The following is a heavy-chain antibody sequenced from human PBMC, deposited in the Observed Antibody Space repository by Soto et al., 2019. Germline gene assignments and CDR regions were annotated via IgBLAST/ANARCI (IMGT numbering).Heavy chain of an antibody. CDR1: GFTFSSYA. J-gene: IGHJ6*02. D-gene: IGHD3-10*01. CDR3: ARGAYYGSGSYDQAQPNYYYYYGMDV. V-gene: IGHV3-30-3*01. Sequence: GGSLRLSCAASGFTFSSYAMHWVRQAPGKGLEWVAVISYDGSNKYYADSVKGRFTISRDNSKNTLYLQMNSLRAEDTAVYYCARGAYYGSGSYDQAQPNYYYYYGMDVWGQGTTVTVSS. CDR2: ISYDGSNK.